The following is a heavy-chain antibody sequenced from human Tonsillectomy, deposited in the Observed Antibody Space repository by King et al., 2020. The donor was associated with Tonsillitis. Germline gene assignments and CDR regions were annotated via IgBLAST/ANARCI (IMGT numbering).Heavy chain of an antibody. D-gene: IGHD5-12*01. J-gene: IGHJ4*02. CDR2: ISGYKGNI. CDR3: ARDVDIVPTTVDY. V-gene: IGHV1-18*01. Sequence: VRQAPGQGLEWMGWISGYKGNINYAEKLQGRVTMTTDTSTSTAYMELRNLRYDDTAVYYCARDVDIVPTTVDYWGQGTLVTVSS.